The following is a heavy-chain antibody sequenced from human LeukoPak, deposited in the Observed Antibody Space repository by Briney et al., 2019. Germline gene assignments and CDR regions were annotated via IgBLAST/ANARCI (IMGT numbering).Heavy chain of an antibody. CDR3: ASNPPNTGDFYY. D-gene: IGHD1-1*01. V-gene: IGHV1-18*01. CDR1: GYTFTSYG. Sequence: ASVKVSCKASGYTFTSYGISWVRQAPGQGLEWMGWISAYNGNTNYAQKLQGRVTMTTDTSTSTAYMELSSLRSEDTAVYYCASNPPNTGDFYYWGLGSLVTVSS. CDR2: ISAYNGNT. J-gene: IGHJ4*02.